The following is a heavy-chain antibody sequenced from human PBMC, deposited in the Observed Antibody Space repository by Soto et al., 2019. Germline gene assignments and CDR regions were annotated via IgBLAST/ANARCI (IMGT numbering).Heavy chain of an antibody. V-gene: IGHV4-59*01. J-gene: IGHJ4*02. CDR1: SDSISSYY. D-gene: IGHD6-13*01. Sequence: SETLSLTCTVSSDSISSYYWSWIRQPPGKRLEWIGYISYSGSTDYNPSLKSRVTISGDTSKNQFSLKVSSVTAADTAVYYCARGTSWQLPFDYWGREPWSPSPQ. CDR3: ARGTSWQLPFDY. CDR2: ISYSGST.